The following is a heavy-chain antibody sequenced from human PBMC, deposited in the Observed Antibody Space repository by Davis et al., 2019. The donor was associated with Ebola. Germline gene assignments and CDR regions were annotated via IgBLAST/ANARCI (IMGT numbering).Heavy chain of an antibody. J-gene: IGHJ2*01. CDR2: INPSGGST. CDR1: GYTFTSYY. CDR3: TRTPKGLPYWYFDL. V-gene: IGHV1-46*01. Sequence: ASVKVSCKASGYTFTSYYMHWVRQAPGQGLEWMGIINPSGGSTSYAQKFQGRVTITADKSTSTAYMELSSLRSEDTAVYYCTRTPKGLPYWYFDLWGRGTLVTVSS. D-gene: IGHD2-15*01.